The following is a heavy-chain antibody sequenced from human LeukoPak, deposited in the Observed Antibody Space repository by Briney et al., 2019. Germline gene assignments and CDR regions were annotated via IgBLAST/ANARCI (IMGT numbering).Heavy chain of an antibody. CDR1: GYSFTSYW. J-gene: IGHJ5*02. CDR2: IYPSDSDT. Sequence: GESLKISCKGSGYSFTSYWIGWVRQMPGKGLEWMGIIYPSDSDTRYSPSFQGQVIISADKSISTAYLQWSSLKASDTAMYYCARHSRYFDWLLYPLDAWGQGTLATVSS. V-gene: IGHV5-51*01. CDR3: ARHSRYFDWLLYPLDA. D-gene: IGHD3-9*01.